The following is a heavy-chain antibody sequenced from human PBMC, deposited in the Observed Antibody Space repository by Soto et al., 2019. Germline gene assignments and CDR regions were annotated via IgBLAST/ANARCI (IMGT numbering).Heavy chain of an antibody. CDR1: GFALSNYW. V-gene: IGHV3-7*05. J-gene: IGHJ4*02. Sequence: EVQLVESGGGLVQPGGSLRLSCVASGFALSNYWINWVRQAPGKGLEWVSNIKQDGSEKNYVDSVKGRFTISRDNARNSLYLKMNSLRAEDTAAYYCAIEKSTLGCWGQGTLVTVSS. CDR3: AIEKSTLGC. D-gene: IGHD3-16*01. CDR2: IKQDGSEK.